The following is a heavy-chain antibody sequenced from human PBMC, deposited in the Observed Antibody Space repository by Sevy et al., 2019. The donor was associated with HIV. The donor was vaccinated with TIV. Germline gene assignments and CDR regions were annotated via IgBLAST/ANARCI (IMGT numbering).Heavy chain of an antibody. Sequence: SETLSLTCTVSGDSISGYYLNWIRQAPGKGLEWIGYIFYSRSTNYSPSLKSRVTISKDTTKNQFSLKLSSVPAADTALYYCARGAPNYYYAMDVWGQGTTVTVSS. J-gene: IGHJ6*02. CDR1: GDSISGYY. CDR2: IFYSRST. CDR3: ARGAPNYYYAMDV. V-gene: IGHV4-59*01.